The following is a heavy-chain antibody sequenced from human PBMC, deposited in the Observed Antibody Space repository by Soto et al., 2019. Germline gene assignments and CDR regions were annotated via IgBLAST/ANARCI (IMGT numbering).Heavy chain of an antibody. CDR1: GFNFITFS. V-gene: IGHV3-21*01. Sequence: DVQLVESGGGLVKPGGSLRLSCAASGFNFITFSMNWVRQAPGKGLEWVSSISASSSSIYYAESVKGRFTVSRDNAETSLYLQMNSLTAEDTALYYCVRDAYNRDAFEIWGQGTTVTVSS. J-gene: IGHJ3*02. CDR3: VRDAYNRDAFEI. D-gene: IGHD1-20*01. CDR2: ISASSSSI.